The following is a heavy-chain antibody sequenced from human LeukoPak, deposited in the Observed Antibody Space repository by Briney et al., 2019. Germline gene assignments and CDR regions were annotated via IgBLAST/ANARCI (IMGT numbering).Heavy chain of an antibody. J-gene: IGHJ4*02. Sequence: GGSLRLSCSAYGFTFSRYAMHWVRQAPGKGLEYVSAISSNGGSTYYADSVKGRFTISRDNSKNTMYLQMSSLRAEDTAVYYCVKDGSGSYYTYYFDYWGQGTLVTVSS. CDR2: ISSNGGST. CDR3: VKDGSGSYYTYYFDY. D-gene: IGHD3-10*01. V-gene: IGHV3-64D*06. CDR1: GFTFSRYA.